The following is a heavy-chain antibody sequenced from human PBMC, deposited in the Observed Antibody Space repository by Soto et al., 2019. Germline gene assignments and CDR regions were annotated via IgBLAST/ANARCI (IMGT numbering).Heavy chain of an antibody. CDR3: ASGTIVGATSLDY. D-gene: IGHD1-26*01. CDR2: INPNSGGT. J-gene: IGHJ4*02. Sequence: ASVKVSCKASGYTFTGYYMRWVRQAPGQGLEWMGWINPNSGGTNYAQKFQGRVTMTRDTSISTAYMELSRLRSDDTAVYYCASGTIVGATSLDYWGQGTLVTVSS. V-gene: IGHV1-2*02. CDR1: GYTFTGYY.